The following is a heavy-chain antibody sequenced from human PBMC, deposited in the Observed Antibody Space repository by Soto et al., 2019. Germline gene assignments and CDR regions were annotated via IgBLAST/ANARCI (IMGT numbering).Heavy chain of an antibody. Sequence: EVQLLESGGGLVQPGGSLRLSCAASGFAFSSYAMSWVRQAPGKGLEWVSSLSGSGASTYYADSVKGRFTISRDNSKNTLYLQMTSLSAEDTAIYYCASYPVGYCSGGSCHPVDPWGQGTLVTVSS. CDR2: LSGSGAST. CDR3: ASYPVGYCSGGSCHPVDP. V-gene: IGHV3-23*01. D-gene: IGHD2-15*01. J-gene: IGHJ5*02. CDR1: GFAFSSYA.